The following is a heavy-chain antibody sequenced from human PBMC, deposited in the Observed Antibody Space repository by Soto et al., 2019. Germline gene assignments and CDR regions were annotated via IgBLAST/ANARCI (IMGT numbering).Heavy chain of an antibody. Sequence: GASVKVSCKASGYTFTRSGISWVRQAPGQGPEWMGWISSYNGDTNYAQTFQGRVTMTTDTSTSTAYMELRSLRSDDTAVYYCAREGVGPYYFHGMEVWGQGTPVTVSS. V-gene: IGHV1-18*01. D-gene: IGHD1-26*01. CDR1: GYTFTRSG. J-gene: IGHJ6*02. CDR2: ISSYNGDT. CDR3: AREGVGPYYFHGMEV.